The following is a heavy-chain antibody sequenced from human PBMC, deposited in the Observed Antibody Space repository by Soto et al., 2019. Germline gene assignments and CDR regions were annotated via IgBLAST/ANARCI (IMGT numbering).Heavy chain of an antibody. D-gene: IGHD3-22*01. J-gene: IGHJ3*02. CDR2: ISSSGSTI. Sequence: GGSLRLSCAASGFTFSSYEMNWVRQAPGKGLEWVSYISSSGSTIYYADSVKGRFTISRDNAKNSLYLQMNSLRAEDTAVYYCASSYYYDSSGYFPSAFYIWGQGTMVTVSS. CDR3: ASSYYYDSSGYFPSAFYI. CDR1: GFTFSSYE. V-gene: IGHV3-48*03.